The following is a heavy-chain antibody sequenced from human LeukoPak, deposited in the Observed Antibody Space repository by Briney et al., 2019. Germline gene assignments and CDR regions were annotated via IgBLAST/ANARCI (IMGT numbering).Heavy chain of an antibody. V-gene: IGHV3-9*03. CDR3: AKDGSSGYYPMTYYFDY. J-gene: IGHJ4*02. CDR1: GFTFDDYA. D-gene: IGHD3-22*01. CDR2: ISWNSGSI. Sequence: TGGSLRLSCAASGFTFDDYAMHWVRQAPGKGLEWVSGISWNSGSIGYADSVKGRFTISRDNAKNSLYLQMNSLRAEDMALYYCAKDGSSGYYPMTYYFDYWGQGTLVTVSS.